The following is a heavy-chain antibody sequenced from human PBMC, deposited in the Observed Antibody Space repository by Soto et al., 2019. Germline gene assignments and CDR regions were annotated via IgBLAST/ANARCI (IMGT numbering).Heavy chain of an antibody. CDR1: GFTFDDYT. CDR3: AKDSTTTTVPALLYYYYGMDV. Sequence: HPGGSLRLSCAASGFTFDDYTMHWVRQAPGKGLEWVSLISWDGGSTYYADSVKGRFTISRDNSKNSLYLQMNSLRTEDTALYYCAKDSTTTTVPALLYYYYGMDVWGQGTTVTVSS. D-gene: IGHD2-2*01. CDR2: ISWDGGST. V-gene: IGHV3-43*01. J-gene: IGHJ6*02.